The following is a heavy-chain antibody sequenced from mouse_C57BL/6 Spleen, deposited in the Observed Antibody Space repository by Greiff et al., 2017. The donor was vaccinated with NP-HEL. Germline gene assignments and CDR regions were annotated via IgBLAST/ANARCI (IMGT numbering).Heavy chain of an antibody. V-gene: IGHV1-55*01. CDR3: ARGYGNYVGAMDY. D-gene: IGHD2-1*01. CDR2: IYPGSGST. J-gene: IGHJ4*01. CDR1: GYTFTSYW. Sequence: QVQLQQPGAELVKPGASVKMSCKASGYTFTSYWINWVKQRPGQGLEWIGDIYPGSGSTNYNEKFKSKATLTVDTSSSTAYMQLSSLTSEDSAVYYCARGYGNYVGAMDYWGQGTSVTVSS.